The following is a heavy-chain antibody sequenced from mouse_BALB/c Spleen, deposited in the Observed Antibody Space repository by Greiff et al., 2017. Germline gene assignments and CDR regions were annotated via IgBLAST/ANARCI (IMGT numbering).Heavy chain of an antibody. D-gene: IGHD2-1*01. CDR1: GFTFSSYA. CDR2: ISSGGST. V-gene: IGHV5-6-5*01. Sequence: DVKLVESGGGLVKPGGSLKLSCAASGFTFSSYAMSWVRQTPEKRLEWVASISSGGSTYYPDSVKGRFTISRDNARNILYLQMSSLRSEDTAMYYCARGGYGNYVNYAMDYWGQGTSVTVSS. J-gene: IGHJ4*01. CDR3: ARGGYGNYVNYAMDY.